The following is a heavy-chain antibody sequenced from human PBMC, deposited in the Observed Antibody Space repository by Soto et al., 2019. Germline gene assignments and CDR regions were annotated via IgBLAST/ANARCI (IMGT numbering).Heavy chain of an antibody. CDR1: GGSISSYY. V-gene: IGHV4-59*01. D-gene: IGHD2-2*01. Sequence: SETLSLTCTASGGSISSYYWSWIRQPPGKGLEWIGYIYHSGITNYNPSLKSRVTISVDTSKNQFSLKLSSVTAADTAVYYCARRNHLSSSNDYWGQGTLVTVSS. CDR3: ARRNHLSSSNDY. CDR2: IYHSGIT. J-gene: IGHJ4*02.